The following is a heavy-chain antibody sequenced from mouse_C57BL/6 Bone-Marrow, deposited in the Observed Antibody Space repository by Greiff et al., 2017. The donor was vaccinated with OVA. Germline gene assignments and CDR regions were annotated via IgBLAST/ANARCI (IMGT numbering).Heavy chain of an antibody. CDR3: ARKLRLSFAY. CDR2: ISSGGSYT. J-gene: IGHJ3*01. Sequence: EVQGVESGGDLVKPGGSLKLSCAASGFTFSSYGMSWVRQTPDKRLEWVATISSGGSYTYYPDSVKGRFTISRDNAKNTLYLQMSSLKSEDTAMYYCARKLRLSFAYWGQGTLVTVSA. V-gene: IGHV5-6*01. D-gene: IGHD1-1*01. CDR1: GFTFSSYG.